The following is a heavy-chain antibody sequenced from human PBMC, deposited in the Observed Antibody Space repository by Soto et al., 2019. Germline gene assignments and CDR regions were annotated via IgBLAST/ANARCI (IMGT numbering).Heavy chain of an antibody. J-gene: IGHJ6*02. D-gene: IGHD3-3*01. CDR2: IIPSFGTA. Sequence: AVNCSCNASGGTDICYAISYKSQAPGQGLEWMGGIIPSFGTANYAQKFQGRVTITADESTSTAYMELSSLRSEDTAVYYCATFWSGSRDYYYGMDVWGQGTTVTVSS. CDR1: GGTDICYA. CDR3: ATFWSGSRDYYYGMDV. V-gene: IGHV1-69*13.